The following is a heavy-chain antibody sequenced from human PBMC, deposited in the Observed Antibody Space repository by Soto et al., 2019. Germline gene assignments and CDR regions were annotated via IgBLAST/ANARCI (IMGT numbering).Heavy chain of an antibody. CDR2: INPNSGGT. J-gene: IGHJ5*01. CDR3: ASAHLNYYDSSGYLDS. V-gene: IGHV1-2*02. D-gene: IGHD3-22*01. CDR1: GYTFTGYY. Sequence: ASVKVSCKASGYTFTGYYMHWVRQAPGQGLEWMGWINPNSGGTNYAQKFQGRVTMTRDTSISTAYMELSRLRSDDTAVYYCASAHLNYYDSSGYLDSWGQGTLVTRLL.